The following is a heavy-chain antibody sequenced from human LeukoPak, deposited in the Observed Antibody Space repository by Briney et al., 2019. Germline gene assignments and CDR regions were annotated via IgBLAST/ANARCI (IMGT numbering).Heavy chain of an antibody. J-gene: IGHJ3*02. CDR1: GYTFTSYD. D-gene: IGHD4-17*01. CDR3: AITYGDYLIDAFDI. CDR2: MNPNSGNT. Sequence: GASVKVSCKASGYTFTSYDINWVRQATGQGLEWMGWMNPNSGNTGYAQKFQGRVTMTRNTSISTAYMELSSLRSEDTAVYYCAITYGDYLIDAFDIWGQGTMVTVSS. V-gene: IGHV1-8*01.